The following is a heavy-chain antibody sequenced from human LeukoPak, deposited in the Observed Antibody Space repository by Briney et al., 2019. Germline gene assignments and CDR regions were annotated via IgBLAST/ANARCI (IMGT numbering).Heavy chain of an antibody. CDR2: ISSSGSTI. Sequence: PGGSLRLSCAASGFTFSDYYMSWIRPAPGKSLEWVSYISSSGSTIYYADSVKGRFTISRDNAKNSLYLQMNSLRAEDTAVYYCARPPVAFYYYYMDVWGKGTTVTVSS. D-gene: IGHD4-23*01. J-gene: IGHJ6*03. CDR3: ARPPVAFYYYYMDV. CDR1: GFTFSDYY. V-gene: IGHV3-11*01.